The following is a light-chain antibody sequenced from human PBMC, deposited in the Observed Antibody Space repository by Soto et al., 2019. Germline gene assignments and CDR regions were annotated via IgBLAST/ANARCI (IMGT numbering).Light chain of an antibody. V-gene: IGKV3-20*01. CDR3: QQYGSSRGGT. Sequence: EIVLTQSPGTLSLSPGERATLSCRASQSVSSSYLAWYQQKPGQAPRLLIYGASSRATGIPDRLSGSGSGTDFALTISRREPEDVAVYYWQQYGSSRGGTFGQGTKVEIK. J-gene: IGKJ1*01. CDR1: QSVSSSY. CDR2: GAS.